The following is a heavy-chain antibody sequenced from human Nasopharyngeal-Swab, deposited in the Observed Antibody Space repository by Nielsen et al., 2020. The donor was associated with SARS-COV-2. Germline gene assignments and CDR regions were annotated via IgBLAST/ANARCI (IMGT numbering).Heavy chain of an antibody. CDR2: IIPIFGTA. CDR1: GGTFSSYA. Sequence: SVKVSCKASGGTFSSYAISWVRQAPGQGLEWMGGIIPIFGTANYAQKFQGRVTITADESTSTAYMELSSLRSEDTAVYYCASANPTSDIVVVPAAKYCYYYYMDVWGKGTTVTVSS. CDR3: ASANPTSDIVVVPAAKYCYYYYMDV. D-gene: IGHD2-2*01. V-gene: IGHV1-69*13. J-gene: IGHJ6*03.